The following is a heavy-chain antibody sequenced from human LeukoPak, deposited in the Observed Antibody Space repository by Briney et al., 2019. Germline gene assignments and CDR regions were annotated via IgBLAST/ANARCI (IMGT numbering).Heavy chain of an antibody. CDR3: ARDKSDFWTPYIDY. D-gene: IGHD3/OR15-3a*01. V-gene: IGHV1-2*02. Sequence: ASVKVSCKASGYTFTGYYMHWVRQAPVQGLEWMGRINPNSGGTNYAQKFQGRVTMTRDTSMSTPYMELSRLRSDDTAVYYCARDKSDFWTPYIDYWGQGTLVTVSS. CDR2: INPNSGGT. J-gene: IGHJ4*02. CDR1: GYTFTGYY.